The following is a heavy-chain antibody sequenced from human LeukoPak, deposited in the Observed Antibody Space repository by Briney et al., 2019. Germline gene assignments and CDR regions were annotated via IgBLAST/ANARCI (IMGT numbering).Heavy chain of an antibody. D-gene: IGHD3-22*01. CDR3: AKDLKSGYYFGQFDY. CDR1: GFTFSSYG. Sequence: GGSLRLSCAASGFTFSSYGMHWVRQAPGKGLEWVAVIWYDGSNKYYADSVKGRFTISRDNSKNTLYLQMNSLRAEDTAVYYCAKDLKSGYYFGQFDYWGQGTLVTVSS. V-gene: IGHV3-33*06. CDR2: IWYDGSNK. J-gene: IGHJ4*02.